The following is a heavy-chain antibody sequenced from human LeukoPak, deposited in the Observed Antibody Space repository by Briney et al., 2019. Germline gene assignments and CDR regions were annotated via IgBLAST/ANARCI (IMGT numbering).Heavy chain of an antibody. Sequence: SGTLSLTCAVSGGSISSSNWWSWVRQPPGKGLEWIGEIYHSGSTNYNPSLKSRVTISVDKSKNQSSLKLSSVTAADTAVYYCARAKSTVVDAFDIWGQGTMVTVSS. CDR3: ARAKSTVVDAFDI. CDR2: IYHSGST. CDR1: GGSISSSNW. D-gene: IGHD4-23*01. J-gene: IGHJ3*02. V-gene: IGHV4-4*02.